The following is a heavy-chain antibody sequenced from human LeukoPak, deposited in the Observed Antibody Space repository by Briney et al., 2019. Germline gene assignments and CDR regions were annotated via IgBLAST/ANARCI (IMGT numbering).Heavy chain of an antibody. CDR3: GVAAAGTLMNFQH. J-gene: IGHJ1*01. CDR1: GGSISSGSYY. D-gene: IGHD6-13*01. V-gene: IGHV4-61*02. CDR2: VYTSGST. Sequence: PSETLSLTCTVSGGSISSGSYYWSWIRQPAGKGLEWIGRVYTSGSTNYNPSLKSRVTISVDTSKNQFSLKLSSVTAADMAVYYCGVAAAGTLMNFQHWGQGTLVTVSS.